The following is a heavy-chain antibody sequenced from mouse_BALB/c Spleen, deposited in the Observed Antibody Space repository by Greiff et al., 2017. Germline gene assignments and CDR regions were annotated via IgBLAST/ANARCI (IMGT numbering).Heavy chain of an antibody. J-gene: IGHJ4*01. D-gene: IGHD2-4*01. Sequence: EVQVVESGGGLVQPGGSRKLSCTASGFTFSSFGMHWVRQAPEKGLEWVAYISSGSSTSDYADTVKGRFTISRDNPKNTLFLQMTSLRSEDTAMYYCARGGYDYGGYAMDYWGQGTSVTVSS. CDR3: ARGGYDYGGYAMDY. V-gene: IGHV5-17*02. CDR2: ISSGSSTS. CDR1: GFTFSSFG.